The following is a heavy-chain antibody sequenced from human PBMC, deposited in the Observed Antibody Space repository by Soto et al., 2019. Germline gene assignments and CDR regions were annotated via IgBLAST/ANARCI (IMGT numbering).Heavy chain of an antibody. D-gene: IGHD2-15*01. Sequence: QLQLQESGPGLVKPSETLSLTCTVSGGSISSSSYYWGWIRQPPGKGLEWIGRIYYSGSTYYNPSLKSRVTISVDTSKNQFSLKLSSVTAADTAVYYCARQEGCSGGSCYSGGWFDPWGQGTLVTVSS. CDR1: GGSISSSSYY. CDR2: IYYSGST. J-gene: IGHJ5*02. CDR3: ARQEGCSGGSCYSGGWFDP. V-gene: IGHV4-39*01.